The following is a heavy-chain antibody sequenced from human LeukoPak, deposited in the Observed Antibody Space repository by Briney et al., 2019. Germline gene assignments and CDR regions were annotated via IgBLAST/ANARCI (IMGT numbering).Heavy chain of an antibody. Sequence: GGSLRLSCAASGFTFSSYAMSWVRQAPGKGLEWVSAISGSGGSTYYADSVKGRFTISRDNSKNTLYLQMNSLRAEDTAVYYCAKDRGYYSQPYYFDYWGQGTLVTVSS. CDR3: AKDRGYYSQPYYFDY. CDR2: ISGSGGST. J-gene: IGHJ4*02. CDR1: GFTFSSYA. D-gene: IGHD3-22*01. V-gene: IGHV3-23*01.